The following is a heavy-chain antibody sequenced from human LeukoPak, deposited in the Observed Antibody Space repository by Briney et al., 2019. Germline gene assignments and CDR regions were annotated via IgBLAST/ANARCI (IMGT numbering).Heavy chain of an antibody. D-gene: IGHD1-26*01. Sequence: GGSLRLSCAASGFTFRSYGMHWVRQAPGKGLEWVANIKQDGSEKYYVDSVKGRFTISRDNAKNSLYLQMNSLRAEDTAVYYCAKENRGWEQLVFDYWGQGTLVTVSS. CDR3: AKENRGWEQLVFDY. V-gene: IGHV3-7*04. J-gene: IGHJ4*02. CDR1: GFTFRSYG. CDR2: IKQDGSEK.